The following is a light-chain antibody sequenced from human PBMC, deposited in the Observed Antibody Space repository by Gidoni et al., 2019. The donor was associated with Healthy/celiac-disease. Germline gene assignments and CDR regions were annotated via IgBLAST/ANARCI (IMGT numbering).Light chain of an antibody. Sequence: DIQMTQSPASLSASVGDRVTITCRASQSISSYLNWYQQKPGKAAKLLIYAASSLQSGVPSRSSGSGAGTEVTLTISSMQPEDFATYYCQQSYSTPEFTFGPGTKVDIK. CDR1: QSISSY. V-gene: IGKV1-39*01. CDR2: AAS. J-gene: IGKJ3*01. CDR3: QQSYSTPEFT.